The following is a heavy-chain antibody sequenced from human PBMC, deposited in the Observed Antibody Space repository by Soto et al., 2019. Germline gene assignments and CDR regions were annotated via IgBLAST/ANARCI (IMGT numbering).Heavy chain of an antibody. D-gene: IGHD3-22*01. CDR1: GGSITSGDYC. J-gene: IGHJ6*02. CDR2: IYYSGST. V-gene: IGHV4-30-4*02. CDR3: ARTYSSSYSRYPVYYGMDV. Sequence: SETLSLTCTVSGGSITSGDYCWSWIRQPPGKGLEWIGYIYYSGSTSYNPSLKSRVTISVDTSKNQFSLRLTSVTAADTAVYYCARTYSSSYSRYPVYYGMDVWGQGTTVTVSS.